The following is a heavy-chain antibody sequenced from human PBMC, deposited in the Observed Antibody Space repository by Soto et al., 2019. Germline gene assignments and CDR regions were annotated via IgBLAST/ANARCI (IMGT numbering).Heavy chain of an antibody. CDR1: GYSFTSYW. CDR2: IDPSDSYT. D-gene: IGHD3-3*01. J-gene: IGHJ6*02. CDR3: ASHLPGGTIFGVVIPYVMDV. Sequence: PGESLKISCKGSGYSFTSYWISWVRQMPGKGLEWMGRIDPSDSYTNYSPSFQGHVTISADKSISTAYLQWSSLKASDTAMYYCASHLPGGTIFGVVIPYVMDVWGQGTTVTVSS. V-gene: IGHV5-10-1*01.